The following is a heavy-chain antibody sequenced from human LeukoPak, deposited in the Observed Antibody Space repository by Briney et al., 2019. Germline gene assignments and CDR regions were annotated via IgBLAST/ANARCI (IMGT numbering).Heavy chain of an antibody. D-gene: IGHD3-10*01. CDR2: IYYSGST. J-gene: IGHJ5*02. CDR3: ARGRTGGSGTYYIVWFDP. CDR1: GGSISSSSYY. Sequence: PSETLSLTCTVSGGSISSSSYYWGWIRQPPGKGLEWIGSIYYSGSTYYNPSLKSRVTISVDTSKNQFSLKLSSVTAADTAVYYCARGRTGGSGTYYIVWFDPWGQGTLVTVSS. V-gene: IGHV4-39*07.